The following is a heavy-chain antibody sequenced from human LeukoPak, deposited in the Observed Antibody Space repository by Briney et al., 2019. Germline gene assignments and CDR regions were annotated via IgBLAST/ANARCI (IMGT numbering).Heavy chain of an antibody. J-gene: IGHJ4*02. Sequence: GRSLRLSCTASGFTFGDYAMSWVRQAPGKGLEWVGFIRSKAYGGTTEYAASVKGRFTISRDDSKSIAYLQMNSLKTEDTAVYYCTRAGAVAGVFDYWGQGTLVTVSS. V-gene: IGHV3-49*04. CDR1: GFTFGDYA. CDR2: IRSKAYGGTT. D-gene: IGHD6-19*01. CDR3: TRAGAVAGVFDY.